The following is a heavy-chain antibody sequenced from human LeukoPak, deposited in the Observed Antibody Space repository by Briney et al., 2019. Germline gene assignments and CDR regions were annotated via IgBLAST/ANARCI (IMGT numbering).Heavy chain of an antibody. CDR2: INPNSGAT. V-gene: IGHV1-2*02. Sequence: ASVKVSCKASGYTFTGYYMHWVRQAPGQGLEWMGWINPNSGATNYAQNFQGRVTMTRDTSINTAYMELSRLTSDDTAVYYCARGPSDWSQGTLVTVSP. J-gene: IGHJ4*02. CDR3: ARGPSD. CDR1: GYTFTGYY.